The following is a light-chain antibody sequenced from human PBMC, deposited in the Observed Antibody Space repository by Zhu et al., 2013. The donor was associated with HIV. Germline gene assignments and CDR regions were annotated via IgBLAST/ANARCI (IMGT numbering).Light chain of an antibody. CDR3: QAWDSTTVV. V-gene: IGLV3-21*01. Sequence: SYELTQPPSVSVAPGKTARITCGGNNIGSKSVHWYQQKPGQAPVLVVYDDSDRPSGIPERFSGSNSGNTATLTISGTQAMDEADYYCQAWDSTTVVFGGGTKVTVL. CDR2: DDS. J-gene: IGLJ2*01. CDR1: NIGSKS.